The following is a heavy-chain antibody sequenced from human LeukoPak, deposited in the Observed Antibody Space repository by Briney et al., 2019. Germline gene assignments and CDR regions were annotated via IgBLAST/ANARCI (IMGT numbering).Heavy chain of an antibody. CDR3: ARGLIVVVPAAISAYYYYGMDV. CDR1: GGSFSGYY. V-gene: IGHV4-34*01. Sequence: PSETLSLTCAVYGGSFSGYYWSWIRQPPGKGLEWIGEINHSGSTNYNPSLKSRVTISVDTSKNQFSLKLSSVTAADTAVFYCARGLIVVVPAAISAYYYYGMDVWGQGTMVTVSS. CDR2: INHSGST. D-gene: IGHD2-2*02. J-gene: IGHJ6*02.